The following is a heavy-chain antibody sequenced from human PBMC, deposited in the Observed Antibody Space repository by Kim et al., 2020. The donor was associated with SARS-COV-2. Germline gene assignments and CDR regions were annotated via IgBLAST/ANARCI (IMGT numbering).Heavy chain of an antibody. J-gene: IGHJ5*02. Sequence: GGSLRLSCAASGFTFDDYAMHWVRQAPGKGLEWVSLISGDGGSTYYADSVKGRFTISRDNSKNSLYLQMNSLRTEDTALYYCAKEREPQYYYGSGSYYNNWFDPWGQGTLVTVSS. CDR1: GFTFDDYA. CDR2: ISGDGGST. D-gene: IGHD3-10*01. V-gene: IGHV3-43*02. CDR3: AKEREPQYYYGSGSYYNNWFDP.